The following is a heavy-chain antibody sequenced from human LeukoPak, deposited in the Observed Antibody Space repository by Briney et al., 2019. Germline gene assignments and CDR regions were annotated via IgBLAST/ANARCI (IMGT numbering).Heavy chain of an antibody. Sequence: PGGSLRLSCAASGFTFSSYAMSCVRQAPGKGLEWVSSISDSGGSTYYADSVKGRFTISRDNSKNTLDLQMNSLRAEDTAVYYCAKGDGWYGAFDIWGQGTMVTVSS. CDR3: AKGDGWYGAFDI. CDR2: ISDSGGST. CDR1: GFTFSSYA. J-gene: IGHJ3*02. D-gene: IGHD6-19*01. V-gene: IGHV3-23*01.